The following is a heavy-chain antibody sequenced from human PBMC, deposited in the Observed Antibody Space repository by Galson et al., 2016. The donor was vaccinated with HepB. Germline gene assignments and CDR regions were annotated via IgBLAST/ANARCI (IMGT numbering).Heavy chain of an antibody. CDR3: GKRGGFDY. Sequence: SLRLSCAASGFSFSNSGMSWVRQAPGRGLEWVSSITRSGDATHYADFVKGRFTISRDNSKNTHYLYMNNLTAGDTAIYYCGKRGGFDYWGQVALVTVSS. J-gene: IGHJ4*02. D-gene: IGHD3-16*01. V-gene: IGHV3-23*01. CDR2: ITRSGDAT. CDR1: GFSFSNSG.